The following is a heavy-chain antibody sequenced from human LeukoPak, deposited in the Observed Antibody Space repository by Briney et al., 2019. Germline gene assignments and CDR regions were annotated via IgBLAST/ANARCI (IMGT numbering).Heavy chain of an antibody. CDR1: GGSISSGGYY. Sequence: SETLSLTCTVSGGSISSGGYYWSWIRQPPGKGLEWIGYIYHSGSTYYNPSLKSRVTISVDRSKNQFSLKLSSVTAADTAVYYCARGPTYYYDSSDYPTPDYWGQGTLVTVSS. CDR2: IYHSGST. D-gene: IGHD3-22*01. V-gene: IGHV4-30-2*01. CDR3: ARGPTYYYDSSDYPTPDY. J-gene: IGHJ4*02.